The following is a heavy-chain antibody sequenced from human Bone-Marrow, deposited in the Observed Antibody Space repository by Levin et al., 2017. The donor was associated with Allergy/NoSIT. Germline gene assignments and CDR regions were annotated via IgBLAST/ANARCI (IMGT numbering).Heavy chain of an antibody. D-gene: IGHD6-13*01. J-gene: IGHJ4*02. Sequence: SCAASGFTFGSYAITWVRQGPGKGLQWVSAIRPGGEKTYYANSVEGRFTVSRDNSKNTVYLQMSSLRVEDTATYYCAREAGGSGWYTADYWGRGPLVTVSS. CDR1: GFTFGSYA. CDR3: AREAGGSGWYTADY. V-gene: IGHV3-23*01. CDR2: IRPGGEKT.